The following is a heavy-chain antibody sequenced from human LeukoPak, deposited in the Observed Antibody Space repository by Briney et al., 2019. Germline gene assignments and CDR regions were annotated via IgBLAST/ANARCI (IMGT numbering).Heavy chain of an antibody. CDR1: GGSFSSYY. Sequence: SETLSLTCTVSGGSFSSYYWSWIRQPPGKGLEWLGYIDYTGSTNYNSSLKSRVTISGDTSKKQFSLKLSFVTAADTAVYYCARLTFSSSRTSYWYFDLWGRGTLVTVSS. J-gene: IGHJ2*01. D-gene: IGHD6-13*01. V-gene: IGHV4-59*08. CDR3: ARLTFSSSRTSYWYFDL. CDR2: IDYTGST.